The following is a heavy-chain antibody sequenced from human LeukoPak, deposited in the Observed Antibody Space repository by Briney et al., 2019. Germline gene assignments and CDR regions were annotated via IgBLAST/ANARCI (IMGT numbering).Heavy chain of an antibody. V-gene: IGHV1-69*13. CDR1: GGTFSSYA. J-gene: IGHJ6*03. Sequence: SVKVSCKASGGTFSSYAISWVRQAPGQGLEWMGGIIPIFGTANYAQKFQGRVTITADESTSTAYMELSSLRSEDTAVYYCARAGEDIVVVPAAMDYYYMDVWGKGTTVTVFS. CDR3: ARAGEDIVVVPAAMDYYYMDV. CDR2: IIPIFGTA. D-gene: IGHD2-2*01.